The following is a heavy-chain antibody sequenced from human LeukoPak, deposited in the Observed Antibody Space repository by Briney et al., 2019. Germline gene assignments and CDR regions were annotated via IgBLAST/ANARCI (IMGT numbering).Heavy chain of an antibody. J-gene: IGHJ4*02. D-gene: IGHD6-19*01. Sequence: SETLSLTCTVSGGSISSGDYYWTWIRQHPGKGLEWIGYISYRGTTNYNPSLKSRFTMSLDASKNQFSLKLVSVTAADTAVYYCARLGVAVEWGQGTLVTVSS. CDR3: ARLGVAVE. V-gene: IGHV4-31*03. CDR1: GGSISSGDYY. CDR2: ISYRGTT.